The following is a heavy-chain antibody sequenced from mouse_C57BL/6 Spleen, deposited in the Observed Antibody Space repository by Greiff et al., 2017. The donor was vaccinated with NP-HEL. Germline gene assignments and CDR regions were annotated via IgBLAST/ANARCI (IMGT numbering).Heavy chain of an antibody. Sequence: EVQLQQSGTVLARPGASVKMSCKTSDYTFTSYWMHWVKQRPGQGLEWIGAIYPGNSDTSYNQKFKGKAKLTAVTSASTAYMELSSLTNEDSAVYYCTRGHYGSSPYYFDYWGQGTTLTVSS. D-gene: IGHD1-1*01. CDR2: IYPGNSDT. CDR3: TRGHYGSSPYYFDY. V-gene: IGHV1-5*01. J-gene: IGHJ2*01. CDR1: DYTFTSYW.